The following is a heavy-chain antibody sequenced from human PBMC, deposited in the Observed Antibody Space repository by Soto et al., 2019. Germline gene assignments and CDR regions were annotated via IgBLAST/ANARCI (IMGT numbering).Heavy chain of an antibody. CDR1: GFTFSSYA. J-gene: IGHJ4*02. CDR3: ANCDWNDYYFDY. V-gene: IGHV3-23*01. Sequence: EVQLLESGGGLVQPGGSLRLSCTASGFTFSSYAMSWVRQAPGKGLEWVSTISGSGGSTYYADSVKGRFTISRDNSKSTLYLQMNSLRAEDTAVYYCANCDWNDYYFDYWGQGTLVTVSS. D-gene: IGHD1-1*01. CDR2: ISGSGGST.